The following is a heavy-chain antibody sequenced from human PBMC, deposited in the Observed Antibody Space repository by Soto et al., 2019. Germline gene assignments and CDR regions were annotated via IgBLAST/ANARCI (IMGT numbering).Heavy chain of an antibody. V-gene: IGHV4-59*01. D-gene: IGHD6-13*01. CDR2: VYYSGTT. J-gene: IGHJ4*02. CDR3: ARAGSTWRYFFDY. CDR1: GGSISSYY. Sequence: SETLSLTCTVSGGSISSYYWTWIRQPPGNGLEWVGYVYYSGTTYYNPSLQSRVTISVDTSKNQFSLKVKSVTAADTAIYYCARAGSTWRYFFDYWGQGSLVTVSS.